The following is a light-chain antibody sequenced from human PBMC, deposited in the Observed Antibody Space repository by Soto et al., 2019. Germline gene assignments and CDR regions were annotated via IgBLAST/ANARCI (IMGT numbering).Light chain of an antibody. J-gene: IGLJ1*01. CDR1: SSNIGAGFD. CDR2: GNV. Sequence: QLVLTQPPSVSGAPGQRVTISCTGSSSNIGAGFDVHWYQQLPGTAPKLLIYGNVDRPSGVPDRFSGSKSGTSASLAITGLQAEVEADYYCQSYDSSLSGYVFGTGTKLTVL. V-gene: IGLV1-40*01. CDR3: QSYDSSLSGYV.